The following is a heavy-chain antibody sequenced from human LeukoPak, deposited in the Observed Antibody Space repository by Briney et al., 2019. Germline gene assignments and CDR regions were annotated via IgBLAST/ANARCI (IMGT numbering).Heavy chain of an antibody. CDR3: ARDPGDTDWYNFDF. V-gene: IGHV4-59*11. D-gene: IGHD3-9*01. Sequence: SETLSLTCTVSGGSISTHYWSWIRQPPGEGLEWIGHIYTSRSTNYSPSLKSRLTISVDTSKNQFSLSLSSVTAADTAVYYCARDPGDTDWYNFDFWGQGILVTVSS. J-gene: IGHJ4*02. CDR2: IYTSRST. CDR1: GGSISTHY.